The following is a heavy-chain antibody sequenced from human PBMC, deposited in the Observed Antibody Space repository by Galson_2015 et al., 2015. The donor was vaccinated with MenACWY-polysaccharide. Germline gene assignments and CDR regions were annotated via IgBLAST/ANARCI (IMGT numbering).Heavy chain of an antibody. CDR3: ARGPNRYCSSTSCRYFDY. J-gene: IGHJ4*02. CDR1: GFTFSDYY. Sequence: SLRLSCAASGFTFSDYYMSWIRQAPGKGLEWVSYISSSGSTIYYADSVKGRFTISRDNAKNQFSLKLSSVTAADTAVYYCARGPNRYCSSTSCRYFDYWGQGTLVTVSS. CDR2: ISSSGSTI. V-gene: IGHV3-11*04. D-gene: IGHD2-2*01.